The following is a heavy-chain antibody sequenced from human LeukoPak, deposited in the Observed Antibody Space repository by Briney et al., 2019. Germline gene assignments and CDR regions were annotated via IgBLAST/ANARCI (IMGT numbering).Heavy chain of an antibody. CDR1: GGSISSYY. Sequence: NPSETLSLTCTVSGGSISSYYWGWFRQPPGKGLEWIGSLSHSGSTYYNPSLKSRFIMSRDTSKNQLSLSLNSVTAADTALYFCARSDWYLRGDAFDIWGQGTMVAVSS. CDR2: LSHSGST. V-gene: IGHV4-59*04. CDR3: ARSDWYLRGDAFDI. D-gene: IGHD6-19*01. J-gene: IGHJ3*02.